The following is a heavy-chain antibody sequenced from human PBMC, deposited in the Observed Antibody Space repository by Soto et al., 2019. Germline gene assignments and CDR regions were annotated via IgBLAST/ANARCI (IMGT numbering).Heavy chain of an antibody. CDR3: ARGQSTTTYYYDSSPDAFDI. Sequence: SETLSLTCTVSGGSISIGGYYWSWIHQHPGKGLEWIGYIYYSGSTYYNPSLKSRVTISVDTSKNQFSLKLSSVTAADTAVYYCARGQSTTTYYYDSSPDAFDIWGQGTMVTVSS. CDR2: IYYSGST. V-gene: IGHV4-31*03. J-gene: IGHJ3*02. CDR1: GGSISIGGYY. D-gene: IGHD3-22*01.